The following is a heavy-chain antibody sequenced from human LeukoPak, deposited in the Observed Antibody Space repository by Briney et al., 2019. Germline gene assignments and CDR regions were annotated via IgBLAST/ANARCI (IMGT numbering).Heavy chain of an antibody. CDR3: ARTPYGSGSYYNSVIWFDP. CDR1: GGSISSGGYY. CDR2: IYYSGST. J-gene: IGHJ5*02. Sequence: SETLSLTCTVSGGSISSGGYYWSWIRQHPGKGLEWIGYIYYSGSTYYNPSLKSRVTISIDTSKNQFSLKLSSVTAADTAVYYCARTPYGSGSYYNSVIWFDPWGQGTLVTVSS. D-gene: IGHD3-10*01. V-gene: IGHV4-31*03.